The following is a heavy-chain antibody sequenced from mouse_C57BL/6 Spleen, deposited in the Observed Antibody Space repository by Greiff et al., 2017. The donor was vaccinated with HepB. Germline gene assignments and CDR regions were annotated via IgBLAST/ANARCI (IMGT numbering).Heavy chain of an antibody. V-gene: IGHV5-9*01. CDR1: GFTFSSYT. J-gene: IGHJ3*01. CDR3: ARQGYYGSSTWFAY. D-gene: IGHD1-1*01. Sequence: DVHLVESGGGLVKPGGSLKLSCAASGFTFSSYTMSWVRQTPEKRLEWVATISGGGGNTYYPDSVKGRFTISRDNAKNTLYLQMGSLRSEDTALYYCARQGYYGSSTWFAYWGQGTLVTVSA. CDR2: ISGGGGNT.